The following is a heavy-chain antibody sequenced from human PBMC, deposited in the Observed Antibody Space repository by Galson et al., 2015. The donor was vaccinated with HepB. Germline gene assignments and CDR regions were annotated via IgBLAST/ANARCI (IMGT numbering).Heavy chain of an antibody. CDR2: IYHSGST. J-gene: IGHJ5*02. CDR3: AREAYYGSGSYHNWFDP. V-gene: IGHV4-4*02. D-gene: IGHD3-10*01. CDR1: GGSISSSNW. Sequence: SETLSLTCAVSGGSISSSNWWSWVRQPPGKGLEWIGEIYHSGSTNYNPSLKSRVTISVDKSKNQFSLKLSSVTAADTAVYYCAREAYYGSGSYHNWFDPWGQGTLVTVSS.